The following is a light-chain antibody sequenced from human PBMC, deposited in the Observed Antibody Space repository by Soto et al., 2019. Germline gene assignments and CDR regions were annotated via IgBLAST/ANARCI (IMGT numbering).Light chain of an antibody. CDR2: WAT. J-gene: IGKJ1*01. V-gene: IGKV4-1*01. CDR3: QQYGSSGT. CDR1: QSVLYRSNNKNY. Sequence: DIVMTQSPDSLAVSLGERATAICRFSQSVLYRSNNKNYLPWYQQKPRQPPKLLVYWATGIPDRFSGSGSGTDFTLTSSILEPEDFAVYYCQQYGSSGTFGQGTKVDIK.